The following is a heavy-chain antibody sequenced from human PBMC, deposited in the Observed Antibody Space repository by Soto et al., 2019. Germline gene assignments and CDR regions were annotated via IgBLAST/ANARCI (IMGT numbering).Heavy chain of an antibody. D-gene: IGHD3-16*01. CDR2: SNAANGHT. V-gene: IGHV1-3*02. J-gene: IGHJ6*02. CDR1: GYTFGIYS. CDR3: ARDGGSGMDV. Sequence: GASVKVSCKASGYTFGIYSMHWVRQAPGQRLEWMGWSNAANGHTQYSQDLQGRVTITRDTSASTAYMELSSLRSEDMAVYYCARDGGSGMDVWGQGTTATVSS.